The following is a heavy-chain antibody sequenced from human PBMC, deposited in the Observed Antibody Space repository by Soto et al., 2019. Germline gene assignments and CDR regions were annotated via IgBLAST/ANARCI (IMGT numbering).Heavy chain of an antibody. D-gene: IGHD3-10*01. CDR1: GFSFSRFA. V-gene: IGHV3-30-3*01. CDR3: ARSRSGAVPDSLGF. CDR2: ISKDGSVI. J-gene: IGHJ4*02. Sequence: GGSLRLSCAASGFSFSRFAIHWVRQAPGKGLEWVAVISKDGSVIYYADSVKGRFTISRDNSKSSLFLQVNSLTSEDTAVYHCARSRSGAVPDSLGFWGQGTLVTASS.